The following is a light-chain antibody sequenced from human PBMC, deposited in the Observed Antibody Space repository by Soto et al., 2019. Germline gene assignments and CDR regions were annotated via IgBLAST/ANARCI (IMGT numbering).Light chain of an antibody. J-gene: IGLJ3*02. V-gene: IGLV1-40*01. Sequence: QSVLTQPPSVSAAPGQRVTISCTGSSSNIGAGYDVHWYQQLPGTAPKVIIYGSSSRPSGVPGRFSGSKSGTSASLAITGLQADDEAEYYCQSYDSSLSGGVFGGGTKVTVL. CDR2: GSS. CDR1: SSNIGAGYD. CDR3: QSYDSSLSGGV.